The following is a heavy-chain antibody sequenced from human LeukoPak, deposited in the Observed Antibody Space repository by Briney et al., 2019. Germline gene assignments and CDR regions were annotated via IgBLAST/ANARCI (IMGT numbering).Heavy chain of an antibody. Sequence: SQTLSLTCTVSGGSISSGSYFWSWIRQSAGKGLEWIGRIDSSGNTNYNPSLKSRVTMSLDTSKNQFSLKLSSVTAADTAVYYCAREALPNGVWRVGWFDPWGQGTLVTVFS. CDR2: IDSSGNT. V-gene: IGHV4-61*02. D-gene: IGHD2-8*01. J-gene: IGHJ5*02. CDR1: GGSISSGSYF. CDR3: AREALPNGVWRVGWFDP.